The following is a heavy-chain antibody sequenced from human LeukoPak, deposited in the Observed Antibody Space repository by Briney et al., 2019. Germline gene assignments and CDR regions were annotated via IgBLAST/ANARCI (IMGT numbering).Heavy chain of an antibody. D-gene: IGHD5-24*01. CDR3: AREKMATIDY. CDR2: IYYSGST. CDR1: GGSISSYY. V-gene: IGHV4-59*01. Sequence: SETLSLTCTVSGGSISSYYRSWIRQPPGKGLEWIGYIYYSGSTNYNPSLKSRVTISVDTSKNQFSLKLSSVTAADTAVYYCAREKMATIDYWGQGTLVTVSS. J-gene: IGHJ4*02.